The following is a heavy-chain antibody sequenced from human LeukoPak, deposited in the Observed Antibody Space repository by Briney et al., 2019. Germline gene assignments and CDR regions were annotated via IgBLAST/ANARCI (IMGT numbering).Heavy chain of an antibody. CDR2: IRQDGREI. D-gene: IGHD1-26*01. CDR1: GFPFSRDW. V-gene: IGHV3-7*01. J-gene: IGHJ2*01. CDR3: ASAGIVGASTYWYFDL. Sequence: PGGSLRLPCVASGFPFSRDWMTWVRQAPGKGLEWVACIRQDGREIYYVDSVKGRFTISRDNARSSLYLQMTGLRVEDTALYYCASAGIVGASTYWYFDLWGRGTRVIVSS.